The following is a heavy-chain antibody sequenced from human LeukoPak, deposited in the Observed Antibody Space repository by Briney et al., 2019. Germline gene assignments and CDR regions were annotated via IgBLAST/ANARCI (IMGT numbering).Heavy chain of an antibody. CDR1: GYTFTSYF. CDR3: ARDSGELLRFDY. D-gene: IGHD1-26*01. CDR2: INPSGGST. V-gene: IGHV1-46*01. Sequence: ASVKVSCKASGYTFTSYFMHWVRQAPGQGLEWMGIINPSGGSTSYAQKFQGRVTMTRDTSTSTVYMELSRLRSEDTAVYYCARDSGELLRFDYWGQGTLVTVSS. J-gene: IGHJ4*02.